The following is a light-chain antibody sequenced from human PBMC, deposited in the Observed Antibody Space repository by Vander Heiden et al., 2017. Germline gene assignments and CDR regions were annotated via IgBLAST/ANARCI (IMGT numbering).Light chain of an antibody. CDR3: QQYYSSPYT. Sequence: DNVMTQSPDSLAVSLGERATINCKSSQSVLHSSNNKNYLAWYQQKPGQPPKLLIYWASIRESGVPDRFSGSGSGTDFTLTITSLQAEDVAVYYCQQYYSSPYTFGQGTTLEIK. CDR1: QSVLHSSNNKNY. CDR2: WAS. J-gene: IGKJ2*01. V-gene: IGKV4-1*01.